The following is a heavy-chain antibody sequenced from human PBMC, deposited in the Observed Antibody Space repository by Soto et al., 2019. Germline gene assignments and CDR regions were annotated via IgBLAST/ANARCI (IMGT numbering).Heavy chain of an antibody. CDR1: DGNIISGGYS. V-gene: IGHV4-30-2*01. J-gene: IGHJ4*02. CDR2: IYHSGST. Sequence: CLTCTVSDGNIISGGYSWSWIRQPPGKGLEWIGYIYHSGSTYYNPSLKSRVTISVDRSKNQFSLKLSSVTAADTAVYYFDCWGLGTLVTVSS. CDR3: DC.